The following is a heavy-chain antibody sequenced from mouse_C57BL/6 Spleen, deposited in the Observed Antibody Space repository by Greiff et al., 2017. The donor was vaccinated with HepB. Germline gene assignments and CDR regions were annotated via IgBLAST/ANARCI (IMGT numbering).Heavy chain of an antibody. CDR3: ARGGLRRTGYFDV. CDR1: GYSITSGYY. D-gene: IGHD2-4*01. Sequence: EVQLQQSGPGLVKPSQSLSLTCSVTGYSITSGYYWNWIRQFPGNKLEWMGYISYDGSNNYNPSLKNRISITRDTSKNQFFLKLNSVTTEDTATYYCARGGLRRTGYFDVWGTGTTVTVSS. J-gene: IGHJ1*03. V-gene: IGHV3-6*01. CDR2: ISYDGSN.